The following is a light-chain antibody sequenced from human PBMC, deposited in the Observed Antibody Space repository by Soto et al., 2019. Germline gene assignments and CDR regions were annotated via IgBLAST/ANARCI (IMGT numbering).Light chain of an antibody. Sequence: DIQMTQSPSSLSASVGDRVTITCQASQDITKYLSWYQQKPGKAPKLLIYDASSLDSGVPSRFSGRGSGTEFTLTISRLQPDDCATYYCHTYNTYSLHTFGQGTKLEIK. J-gene: IGKJ2*01. CDR1: QDITKY. CDR3: HTYNTYSLHT. V-gene: IGKV1-16*01. CDR2: DAS.